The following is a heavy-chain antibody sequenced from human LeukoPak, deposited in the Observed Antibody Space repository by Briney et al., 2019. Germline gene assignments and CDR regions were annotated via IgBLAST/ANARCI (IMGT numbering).Heavy chain of an antibody. CDR2: ITPIFGEA. J-gene: IGHJ4*02. CDR3: ARNSRVASTSGLNY. CDR1: GYAFTSYG. Sequence: SVKVSCKASGYAFTSYGISWVRQAPGQGLEWMGEITPIFGEAQNAEKFQGRVTITADEPTSTVYMELTSLRLDDTAMYYCARNSRVASTSGLNYWGQGTLVTVSS. D-gene: IGHD5-12*01. V-gene: IGHV1-69*13.